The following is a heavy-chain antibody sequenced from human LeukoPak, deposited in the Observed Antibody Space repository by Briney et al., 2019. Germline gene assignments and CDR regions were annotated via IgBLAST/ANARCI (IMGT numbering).Heavy chain of an antibody. CDR3: ARGPPHHLRVVITPMYYYYGMDV. J-gene: IGHJ6*02. Sequence: GRSLRLSCAASGFTFSSYAMHWVRQAPGKGLEWVAVISYDGSNKYYADSVKGRFTISRDNSKNTLYLQMNSLRAEDTAVYYCARGPPHHLRVVITPMYYYYGMDVWGQGTTVTVSS. D-gene: IGHD3-22*01. CDR2: ISYDGSNK. V-gene: IGHV3-30-3*01. CDR1: GFTFSSYA.